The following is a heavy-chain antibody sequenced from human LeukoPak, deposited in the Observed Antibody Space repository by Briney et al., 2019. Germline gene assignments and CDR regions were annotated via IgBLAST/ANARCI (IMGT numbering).Heavy chain of an antibody. CDR2: INSDGSST. V-gene: IGHV3-74*01. Sequence: GGSLRLSCAASGFTFSSYWMHWVRQAPGKGLVWVSRINSDGSSTSYADSVKGRFTISRDNAKNTLYLQMNSLRAEDTAVYYCAKGSGWEMSYYYYMDVWGKGTTVTISS. J-gene: IGHJ6*03. D-gene: IGHD1-26*01. CDR1: GFTFSSYW. CDR3: AKGSGWEMSYYYYMDV.